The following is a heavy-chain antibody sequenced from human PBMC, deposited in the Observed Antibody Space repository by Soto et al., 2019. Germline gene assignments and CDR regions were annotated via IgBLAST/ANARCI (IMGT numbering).Heavy chain of an antibody. Sequence: GGPVELPFQAFGYRLTSKTLHSLRPAPGQRLEWMGWINAGNGNTKVPQKFQGRVTFTRDTSASTVYMEVSSLRSEDTAVYYCARAAYYYDSSGLLDYWGQGTLVTVSS. CDR1: GYRLTSKT. V-gene: IGHV1-3*01. D-gene: IGHD3-22*01. J-gene: IGHJ4*02. CDR2: INAGNGNT. CDR3: ARAAYYYDSSGLLDY.